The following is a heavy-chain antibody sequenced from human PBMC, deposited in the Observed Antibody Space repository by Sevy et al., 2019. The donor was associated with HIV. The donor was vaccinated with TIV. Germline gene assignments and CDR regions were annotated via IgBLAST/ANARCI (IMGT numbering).Heavy chain of an antibody. CDR3: ARDLPPSATTVAHLDY. J-gene: IGHJ4*02. D-gene: IGHD4-17*01. CDR2: ISSRGSDR. CDR1: GFIFSSYE. Sequence: GGSLRLSCAASGFIFSSYEMTWVRQAPGKGLEWVSSISSRGSDRFYANSVRGRFTIVRDNAENSLYLQMNSLRVEDTATYYCARDLPPSATTVAHLDYWGQGTLVTVSS. V-gene: IGHV3-48*03.